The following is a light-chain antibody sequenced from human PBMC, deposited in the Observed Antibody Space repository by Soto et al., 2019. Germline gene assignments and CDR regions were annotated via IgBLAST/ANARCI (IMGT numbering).Light chain of an antibody. CDR2: EGS. V-gene: IGLV2-23*01. CDR1: SSDVGSYNL. CDR3: CSYADNHILL. Sequence: QSALTQPASVSGSPGQSITISCTGTSSDVGSYNLVSWYQHHPGKAPKLIIYEGSKRPSGISNRFSGSKSGNTASLTISGLQAEDEADFHCCSYADNHILLFGGVTKVTVL. J-gene: IGLJ3*02.